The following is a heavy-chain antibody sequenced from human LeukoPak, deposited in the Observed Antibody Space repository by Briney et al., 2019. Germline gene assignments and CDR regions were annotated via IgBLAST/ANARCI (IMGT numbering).Heavy chain of an antibody. Sequence: GPVKVSCKASGYTFSGFYMHWVRQAPGQGLEWMGWINPTTGGTNYAQKFQGRVTMTRDTSISTAYMEMTSLISDDTAVYYCATVAVRSTSWYVNYWGQGTLVTVSS. D-gene: IGHD6-13*01. CDR1: GYTFSGFY. CDR3: ATVAVRSTSWYVNY. V-gene: IGHV1-2*02. J-gene: IGHJ4*02. CDR2: INPTTGGT.